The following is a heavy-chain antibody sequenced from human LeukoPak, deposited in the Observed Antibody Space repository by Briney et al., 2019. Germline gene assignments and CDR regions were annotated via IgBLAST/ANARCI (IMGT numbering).Heavy chain of an antibody. D-gene: IGHD4-11*01. CDR2: INWNGGST. J-gene: IGHJ4*02. CDR3: ARGHRVWATVIVY. V-gene: IGHV3-20*04. CDR1: GYSFTSYW. Sequence: GESLKISCKGSGYSFTSYWIGWVRQAPGKGLEWVSGINWNGGSTGYADSVKGRFTISRDNAKNSLYLQMNSLRAEDTALYYCARGHRVWATVIVYWGQGTLVTVSS.